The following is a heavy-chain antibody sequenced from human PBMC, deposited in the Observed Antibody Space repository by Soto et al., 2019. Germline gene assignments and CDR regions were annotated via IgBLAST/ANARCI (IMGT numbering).Heavy chain of an antibody. D-gene: IGHD6-13*01. CDR2: INPSGGST. CDR1: GYTFTSYY. Sequence: ASVKVSCKASGYTFTSYYMHWVRQAPGQGLEWMGIINPSGGSTSYAQKFQGRVTMTRDTSTSTVYMELSSLRSEDTAVYYCARDRRSIAAAYYFDDWGQGTLVTVSS. J-gene: IGHJ4*02. V-gene: IGHV1-46*01. CDR3: ARDRRSIAAAYYFDD.